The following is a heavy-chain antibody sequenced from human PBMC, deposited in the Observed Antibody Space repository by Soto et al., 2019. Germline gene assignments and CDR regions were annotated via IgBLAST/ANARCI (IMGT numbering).Heavy chain of an antibody. CDR2: ISSSSSYI. D-gene: IGHD2-15*01. CDR3: ARDTHCSGGSCYRGEVYAFDI. V-gene: IGHV3-21*01. Sequence: PGGSLRLSCAASGFTFSSYSMNWVRQAPGKGLEWVSSISSSSSYIYYADSVKGRFTISRDNAKNSLYLQMNSLRAEDTAVYYCARDTHCSGGSCYRGEVYAFDIWGQGTMVTVSS. J-gene: IGHJ3*02. CDR1: GFTFSSYS.